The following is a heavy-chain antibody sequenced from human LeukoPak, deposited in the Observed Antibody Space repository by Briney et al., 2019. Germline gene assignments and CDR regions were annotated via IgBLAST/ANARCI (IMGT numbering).Heavy chain of an antibody. CDR2: IWYDGSNK. V-gene: IGHV3-33*01. CDR3: ARAPTSYYYFDY. D-gene: IGHD1-26*01. J-gene: IGHJ4*02. Sequence: PGGCLRLSCAASRFTFSSDGRHRVGQAPGQGLEWVAVIWYDGSNKYYADSVKGRFTISRDNSKNTLYLQMNSLRAEDTAVYYCARAPTSYYYFDYWGQGTLVTVSS. CDR1: RFTFSSDG.